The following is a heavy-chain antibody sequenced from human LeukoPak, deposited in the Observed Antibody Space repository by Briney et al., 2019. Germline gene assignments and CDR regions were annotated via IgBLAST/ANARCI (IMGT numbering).Heavy chain of an antibody. J-gene: IGHJ5*02. CDR2: IYHSRST. D-gene: IGHD2-2*01. V-gene: IGHV4-38-2*01. CDR1: GYLISSGYY. Sequence: SETLSLTCAVSGYLISSGYYWGWIRPPPGKGLEWIGSIYHSRSTYYNPALKSRVSISVDTSKNQFSLKLSSVTAADTAVYYCARQGDQLLSLNWFDPWGQGTLVTVSS. CDR3: ARQGDQLLSLNWFDP.